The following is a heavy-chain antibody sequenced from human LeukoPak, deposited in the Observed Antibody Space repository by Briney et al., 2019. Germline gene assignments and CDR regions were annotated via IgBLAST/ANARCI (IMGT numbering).Heavy chain of an antibody. D-gene: IGHD4-23*01. CDR3: ARDVLAYRGNSHFDY. V-gene: IGHV4-59*02. CDR2: IYYTGST. J-gene: IGHJ4*02. CDR1: GGSVSDYY. Sequence: SETLSLTCTISGGSVSDYYWSWIRQSPGKGLEWIGYIYYTGSTTYNPSLKSRVTISADTSKNQFSLKLSSVTAADTAVYFCARDVLAYRGNSHFDYWGQGTQVTVSS.